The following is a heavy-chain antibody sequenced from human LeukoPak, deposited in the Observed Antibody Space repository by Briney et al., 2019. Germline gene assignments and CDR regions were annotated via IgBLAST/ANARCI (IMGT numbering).Heavy chain of an antibody. D-gene: IGHD4-17*01. CDR3: ARDGDYGDLDY. Sequence: SETLSLTCTVSGGSISSYYWSWIRQPPGKGLEWIGDIYYSGSTNYNPSLKSRVTISVGTSKNQFSLKLSSVTAADTAVYYCARDGDYGDLDYWGQGTLVTVSS. V-gene: IGHV4-59*01. J-gene: IGHJ4*02. CDR1: GGSISSYY. CDR2: IYYSGST.